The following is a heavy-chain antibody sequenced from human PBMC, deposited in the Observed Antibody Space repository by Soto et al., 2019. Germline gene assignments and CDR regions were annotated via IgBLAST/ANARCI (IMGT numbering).Heavy chain of an antibody. CDR3: GSSGSYYGGSDY. CDR2: IIPIFGTA. CDR1: GGTFSSYA. Sequence: GASVKVSCKASGGTFSSYAISWVRQAPGQGLEWMGGIIPIFGTANYAQKFQGRVTITADESTSTAYMELSSLRSEDTAVYYCGSSGSYYGGSDYWGQGTLVTVSS. D-gene: IGHD1-26*01. J-gene: IGHJ4*02. V-gene: IGHV1-69*13.